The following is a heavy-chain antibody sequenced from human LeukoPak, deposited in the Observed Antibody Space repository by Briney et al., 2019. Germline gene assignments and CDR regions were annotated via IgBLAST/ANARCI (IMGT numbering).Heavy chain of an antibody. D-gene: IGHD2-2*01. CDR1: GFTFSSYA. CDR3: ARGEGGYCSSTSCYLHFDY. V-gene: IGHV3-30-3*01. J-gene: IGHJ4*02. Sequence: GGSLRLSCAASGFTFSSYAMHWVRQAPGKGLEWVAVVSYDGSNKYYADSVRGRFTISRDNSKNTLYLQMNSLRPEDTAVYYCARGEGGYCSSTSCYLHFDYWGQGTLVTDSS. CDR2: VSYDGSNK.